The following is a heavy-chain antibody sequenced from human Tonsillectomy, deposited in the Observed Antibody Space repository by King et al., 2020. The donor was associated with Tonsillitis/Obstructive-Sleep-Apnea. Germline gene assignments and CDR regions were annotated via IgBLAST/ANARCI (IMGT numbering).Heavy chain of an antibody. CDR1: GGSVSSGNYY. CDR3: SRELYVSGGSCYSGRGGFDY. V-gene: IGHV4-61*01. Sequence: QLQESGPGLVKPLETLSLTCTVSGGSVSSGNYYWNWIRQPPGKGLEWIGYIYYSGSTNYNPSLKSRVTISLDTSKNQFSLKLSSVTAADTAVYYCSRELYVSGGSCYSGRGGFDYWGQGTLVNVSS. CDR2: IYYSGST. J-gene: IGHJ4*02. D-gene: IGHD2-15*01.